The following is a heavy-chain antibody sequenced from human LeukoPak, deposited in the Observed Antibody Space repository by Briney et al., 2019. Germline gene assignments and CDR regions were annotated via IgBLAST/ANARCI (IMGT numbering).Heavy chain of an antibody. CDR3: AKDRGYCSGGSCYYYYYGMDV. Sequence: RGGSLRLSCAASGFTFDDYAMHWVRQAPGKGLEWVSLISGNGGSTYYADSVKGRFTISRDNSKNSLYLQMNSLRTEDTALYYCAKDRGYCSGGSCYYYYYGMDVWGQGTTVTVSS. D-gene: IGHD2-15*01. J-gene: IGHJ6*02. CDR2: ISGNGGST. CDR1: GFTFDDYA. V-gene: IGHV3-43*02.